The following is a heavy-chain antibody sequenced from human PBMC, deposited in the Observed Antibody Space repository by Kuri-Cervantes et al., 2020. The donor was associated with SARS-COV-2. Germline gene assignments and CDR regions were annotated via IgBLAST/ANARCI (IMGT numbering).Heavy chain of an antibody. V-gene: IGHV3-23*01. CDR3: AREKSMVRGVIITFGYYGMDV. CDR1: GFTFSDYY. D-gene: IGHD3-10*01. Sequence: GGSLRLSCAASGFTFSDYYMNWVRQAPGKGLEWVSAISGGGGSTYYADSVKGRFTISRDNSKNTLYLQMGSLRAEDMAVYYCAREKSMVRGVIITFGYYGMDVWGQGTTVTVSS. J-gene: IGHJ6*02. CDR2: ISGGGGST.